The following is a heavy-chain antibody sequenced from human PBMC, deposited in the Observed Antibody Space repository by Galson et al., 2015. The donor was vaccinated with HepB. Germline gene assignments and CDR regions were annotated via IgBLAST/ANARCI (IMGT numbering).Heavy chain of an antibody. D-gene: IGHD6-19*01. J-gene: IGHJ4*02. CDR1: GFTFNSYA. CDR3: ARGWGSGWYEIDY. CDR2: ISYDGSNK. V-gene: IGHV3-30-3*01. Sequence: SLRLSCAASGFTFNSYAMHWVRQAPGKGLEWVAVISYDGSNKYYADSVKGRFTISRDKPKNTLYLQMNSLRAEDTAVYYCARGWGSGWYEIDYWGQGTLVTVSS.